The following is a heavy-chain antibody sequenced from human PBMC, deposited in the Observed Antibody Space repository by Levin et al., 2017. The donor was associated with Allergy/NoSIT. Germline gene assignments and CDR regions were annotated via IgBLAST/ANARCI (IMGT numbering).Heavy chain of an antibody. CDR1: GFTFSSYS. Sequence: PGGSLRLSCAASGFTFSSYSMNWVRQAPGKGLEWVSSISSSSSYIYYADSVKGRFTISRDNAKNSLYLQMNSLRAEDTAVYYCARDRYSGYDSHERGDLDYWGQGTLVTVSS. V-gene: IGHV3-21*01. D-gene: IGHD5-12*01. CDR3: ARDRYSGYDSHERGDLDY. J-gene: IGHJ4*02. CDR2: ISSSSSYI.